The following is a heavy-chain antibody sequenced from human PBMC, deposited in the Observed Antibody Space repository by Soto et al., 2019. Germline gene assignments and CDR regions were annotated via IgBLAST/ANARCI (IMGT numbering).Heavy chain of an antibody. D-gene: IGHD6-13*01. V-gene: IGHV3-30*18. CDR2: ISYDGSKK. CDR1: GFAFSGYG. Sequence: QVQLVESGGGVVRPGRSLRLSCAASGFAFSGYGLHWVRQAPGKGLEWVAVISYDGSKKESSDPVKGRFIISRDNSKNTLYLQMNSLRSEDTAVYYCAKDKDRSSSWSLLFDSWGQGTPVTVSS. CDR3: AKDKDRSSSWSLLFDS. J-gene: IGHJ4*02.